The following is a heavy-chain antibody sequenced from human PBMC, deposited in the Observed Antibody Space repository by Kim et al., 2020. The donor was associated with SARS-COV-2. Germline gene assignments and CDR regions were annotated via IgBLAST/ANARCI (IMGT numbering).Heavy chain of an antibody. J-gene: IGHJ4*02. V-gene: IGHV5-10-1*01. D-gene: IGHD3-22*01. CDR3: ARWDSSGYYRIDY. Sequence: YSPSFQGHVTISADKSISTAYLQWSSLKASDTAMYYCARWDSSGYYRIDYWGQGTLVTVSS.